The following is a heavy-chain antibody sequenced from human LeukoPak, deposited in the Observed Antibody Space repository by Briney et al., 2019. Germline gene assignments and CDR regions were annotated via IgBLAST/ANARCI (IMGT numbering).Heavy chain of an antibody. CDR1: GVSISSHY. J-gene: IGHJ3*02. D-gene: IGHD1-26*01. V-gene: IGHV4-59*11. CDR3: ARDRQVGATGDAFDI. CDR2: IYYIGST. Sequence: KSSETLSLTCTVSGVSISSHYWSWIRQPPGKGLGWIGYIYYIGSTSYNPSLKSRVTISVDTSKNQFSLKLTSVTAADTALYYCARDRQVGATGDAFDIWGQGTMVTVSS.